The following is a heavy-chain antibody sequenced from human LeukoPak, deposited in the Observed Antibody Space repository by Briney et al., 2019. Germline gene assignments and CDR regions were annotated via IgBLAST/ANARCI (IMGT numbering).Heavy chain of an antibody. CDR3: ARAMRWFGEEFDY. V-gene: IGHV5-51*01. CDR1: GYSFTSYC. CDR2: IYPGDSDT. D-gene: IGHD3-10*01. J-gene: IGHJ4*02. Sequence: GESLKISCKGSGYSFTSYCIGWVRQMPGKGLEWMGIIYPGDSDTRYSPSFQGQVTISADKSISTAYLQWSSLKASDTAMYYCARAMRWFGEEFDYWGQGTLVTVSS.